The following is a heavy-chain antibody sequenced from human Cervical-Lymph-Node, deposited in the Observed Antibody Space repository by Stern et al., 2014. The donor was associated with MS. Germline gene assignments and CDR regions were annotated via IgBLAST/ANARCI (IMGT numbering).Heavy chain of an antibody. J-gene: IGHJ6*02. D-gene: IGHD3-16*01. CDR2: MNPNNANT. CDR3: VRGGLSYGYGLDA. Sequence: VQLVASGSQVRKPGASVKVSCQASGYTFINYDIFWVRQATGQSLEWMGWMNPNNANTGHAQKFQGRVTMTRNTSISTAYMELSGLRSDDTAVYYCVRGGLSYGYGLDAWGQGTAVIVSS. CDR1: GYTFINYD. V-gene: IGHV1-8*01.